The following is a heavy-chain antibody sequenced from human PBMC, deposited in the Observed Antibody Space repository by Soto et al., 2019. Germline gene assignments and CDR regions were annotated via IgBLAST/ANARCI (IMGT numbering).Heavy chain of an antibody. J-gene: IGHJ6*01. CDR1: GGSITSGGDS. Sequence: SETLSLTCAVSGGSITSGGDSWSWIRQSPGQGLEWIGYIYQGGSAYYNPALKTRVTILLDRSKNQFSLNLTSVTAADTAGYYCARSFYGVDLWGQGTPVTVSS. CDR2: IYQGGSA. V-gene: IGHV4-30-2*06. CDR3: ARSFYGVDL.